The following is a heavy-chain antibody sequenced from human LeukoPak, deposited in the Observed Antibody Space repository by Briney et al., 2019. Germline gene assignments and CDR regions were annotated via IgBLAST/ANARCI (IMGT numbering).Heavy chain of an antibody. CDR1: GFTFSSYW. Sequence: PGGSLRLSCAASGFTFSSYWMSWVRQAPGKGLEWVANIKQDGSEKYYVDSVKGRFTISRDSAKNSLYLQMNSLRAEDTAVYYCARDGTHRRSPSDYWGQGTLVIVSS. CDR2: IKQDGSEK. V-gene: IGHV3-7*01. CDR3: ARDGTHRRSPSDY. J-gene: IGHJ4*02.